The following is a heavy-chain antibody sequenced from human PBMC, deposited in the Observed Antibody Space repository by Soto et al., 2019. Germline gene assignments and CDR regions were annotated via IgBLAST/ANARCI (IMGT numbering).Heavy chain of an antibody. CDR2: VVPILGST. CDR3: ARGEPFILVLEL. CDR1: EETFVSYA. Sequence: QVQLVQSGAEVKKPGSSVKVSCKASEETFVSYAITWVRQAPGQGLEWMGGVVPILGSTNYAQKFQGRVTFTADKSTNTAYMELSSLRSEDTAMYYCARGEPFILVLELWGQGTMVIVSS. D-gene: IGHD3-3*01. J-gene: IGHJ3*01. V-gene: IGHV1-69*06.